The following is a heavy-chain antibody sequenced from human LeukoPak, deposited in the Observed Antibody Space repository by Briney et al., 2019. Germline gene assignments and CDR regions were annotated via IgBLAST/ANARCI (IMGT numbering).Heavy chain of an antibody. V-gene: IGHV4-34*01. J-gene: IGHJ6*01. CDR3: ARLPTIVRGQYYYYYGMDV. D-gene: IGHD3-10*01. Sequence: SRVTISVDTSKNQFSLKLSSVTAADTAVYYCARLPTIVRGQYYYYYGMDVWGQGTTVTVSS.